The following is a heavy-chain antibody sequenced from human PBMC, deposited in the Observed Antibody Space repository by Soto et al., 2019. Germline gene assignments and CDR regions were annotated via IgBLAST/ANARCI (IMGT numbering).Heavy chain of an antibody. CDR2: ISRTGST. Sequence: SETLSLTCTFSGVSIDSSNWWTWARQPPGKGLEWIGEISRTGSTNYNPSLRGRVTMSVDRSNNQFFLKVNSVIAADTAVYYRSPWHPMHAWGQAIRVTLSS. CDR1: GVSIDSSNW. V-gene: IGHV4-4*02. J-gene: IGHJ4*02. D-gene: IGHD2-2*01. CDR3: SPWHPMHA.